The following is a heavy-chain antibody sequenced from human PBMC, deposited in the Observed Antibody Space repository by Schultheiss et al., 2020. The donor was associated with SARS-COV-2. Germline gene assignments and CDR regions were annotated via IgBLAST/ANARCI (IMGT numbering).Heavy chain of an antibody. J-gene: IGHJ5*02. CDR2: IYHSGST. CDR1: GYSISSGYS. D-gene: IGHD2-15*01. V-gene: IGHV4-38-2*01. Sequence: SQTLSLTCAVSGYSISSGYSWGWIRQPPGKGLEWIGSIYHSGSTNYNPSLKSRVTISVDKSKNQFSLKLSSVTAADTAVYYCARWWRVAATKFDPWGQGTLVTVSS. CDR3: ARWWRVAATKFDP.